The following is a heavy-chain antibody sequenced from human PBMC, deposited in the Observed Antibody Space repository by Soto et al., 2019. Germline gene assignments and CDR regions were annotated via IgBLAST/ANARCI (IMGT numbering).Heavy chain of an antibody. Sequence: GGSLRLSCAASTLTVSLYGIHWVRQAPGKGLEWVAFITNDGGTQFYVDSVKGRFTISRDNSKNTVDLQMNSLRVEDTAVYYCARDIWSGGYKWFDSWGQGTLVTVSS. D-gene: IGHD3-3*01. CDR3: ARDIWSGGYKWFDS. J-gene: IGHJ5*01. CDR1: TLTVSLYG. CDR2: ITNDGGTQ. V-gene: IGHV3-30*03.